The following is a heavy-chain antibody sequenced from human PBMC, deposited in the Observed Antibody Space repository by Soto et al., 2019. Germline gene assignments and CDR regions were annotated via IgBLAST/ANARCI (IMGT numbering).Heavy chain of an antibody. Sequence: SVKVSCKASGGTFSSYAISWVRQAPGRGLEWMGGIIPIFGTANYAQKFQGRVTITADKSTSTAYMELSSLRSEDTAVYYCARVGAAAGLPTYLRSAYYYYYYGMDVWGQGTTVTVSS. CDR2: IIPIFGTA. V-gene: IGHV1-69*06. J-gene: IGHJ6*02. CDR3: ARVGAAAGLPTYLRSAYYYYYYGMDV. CDR1: GGTFSSYA. D-gene: IGHD6-13*01.